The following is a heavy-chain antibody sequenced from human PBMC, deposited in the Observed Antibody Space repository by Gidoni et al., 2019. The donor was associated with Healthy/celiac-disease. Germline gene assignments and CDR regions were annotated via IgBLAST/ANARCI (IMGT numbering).Heavy chain of an antibody. V-gene: IGHV2-70*01. CDR3: ARIRWVGSGSYYYYYGMDV. J-gene: IGHJ6*02. CDR2: IDWDDDK. Sequence: QVTLRESGPALVKPTQTLTLTCTFSGFSLSTSGMCVSWIRQPPGKALEWLALIDWDDDKYYSTSLKTRLTISKDTSKNQVVLTMTNMDPVDTATYYCARIRWVGSGSYYYYYGMDVWGQGTTVTVSS. CDR1: GFSLSTSGMC. D-gene: IGHD1-26*01.